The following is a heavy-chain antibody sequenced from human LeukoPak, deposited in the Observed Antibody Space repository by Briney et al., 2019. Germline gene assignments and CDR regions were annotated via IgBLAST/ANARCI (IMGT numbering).Heavy chain of an antibody. V-gene: IGHV1-2*02. CDR2: INPNSGGT. J-gene: IGHJ4*02. CDR3: ARAPEVATIYLDY. CDR1: GYTFTGYY. D-gene: IGHD5-12*01. Sequence: ASVKVSCKASGYTFTGYYMHWVRQAPGQGLEWMGWINPNSGGTNYAQKFQGRVTMTRDTSISTAYMELSRLRSDDTAVYYCARAPEVATIYLDYWGQGTLVTVSS.